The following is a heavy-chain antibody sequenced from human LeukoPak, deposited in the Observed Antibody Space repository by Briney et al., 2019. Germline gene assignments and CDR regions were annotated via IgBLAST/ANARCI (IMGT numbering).Heavy chain of an antibody. V-gene: IGHV4-34*01. CDR3: ASFLGDTKWFDP. CDR2: INHSGST. J-gene: IGHJ5*02. Sequence: PSETLSLTCAVYGGSFSGYYWSWIRQPPGKGLEWIGEINHSGSTNYNPSLKSRVTISVDTSKNQFSPKLSSVTAADTAVYYCASFLGDTKWFDPWGQGTLVTVSS. CDR1: GGSFSGYY. D-gene: IGHD4-17*01.